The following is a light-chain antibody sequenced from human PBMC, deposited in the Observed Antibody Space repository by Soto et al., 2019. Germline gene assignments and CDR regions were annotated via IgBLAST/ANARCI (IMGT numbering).Light chain of an antibody. J-gene: IGKJ4*01. CDR2: AAS. CDR3: LQDHNYPLT. CDR1: QGIGND. Sequence: AIQMTQSPSSLSVSVGDRVTITCRASQGIGNDVGWYQQKPGKAPKLLIYAASSLQSGVPSRFSGSISGTDFTLTISRLQPEDFATYYCLQDHNYPLTFGGGTKVEIK. V-gene: IGKV1-6*01.